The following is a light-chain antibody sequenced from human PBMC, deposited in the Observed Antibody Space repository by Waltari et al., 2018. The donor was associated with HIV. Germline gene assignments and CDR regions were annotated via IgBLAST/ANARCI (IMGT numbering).Light chain of an antibody. CDR3: AAWDENLNGL. CDR1: SSTIGTNT. CDR2: SNT. V-gene: IGLV1-44*01. Sequence: QSVLTQPPSASGTPGQRVTISCSGSSSTIGTNTVHWYQHLPRSAPKLLIYSNTQRPSGVPDRFSASKSGTSASLAISGLRSEDEAEYYCAAWDENLNGLFGGGTKLTVL. J-gene: IGLJ3*02.